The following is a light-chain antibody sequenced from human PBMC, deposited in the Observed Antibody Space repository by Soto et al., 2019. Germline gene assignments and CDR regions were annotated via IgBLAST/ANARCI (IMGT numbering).Light chain of an antibody. J-gene: IGLJ3*02. CDR2: DNN. Sequence: QSVLTQPPSVSAAPGQKVTISCSGSNSNIGNNYVSWYQQLPGTAPKLLIYDNNKRPSGIPDRFSGSKSGTSATLGITGLQTGDEADYYCGTWDSSLSAGVFGGGTKLPS. V-gene: IGLV1-51*01. CDR1: NSNIGNNY. CDR3: GTWDSSLSAGV.